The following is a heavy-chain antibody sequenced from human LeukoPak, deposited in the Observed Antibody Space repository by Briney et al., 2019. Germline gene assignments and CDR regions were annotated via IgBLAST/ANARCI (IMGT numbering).Heavy chain of an antibody. CDR2: ISAYNGNT. V-gene: IGHV1-18*01. Sequence: ASVKVSCKASGYTFSSYGITWVRQAPGQGLEWMGWISAYNGNTNYAQNLQGRVTMTTDTSTSTAYLELKSLSSDDTAVYYCARAYGSYCSSTSCNDASDIWGQGTMVTVSS. J-gene: IGHJ3*02. CDR1: GYTFSSYG. D-gene: IGHD2-2*01. CDR3: ARAYGSYCSSTSCNDASDI.